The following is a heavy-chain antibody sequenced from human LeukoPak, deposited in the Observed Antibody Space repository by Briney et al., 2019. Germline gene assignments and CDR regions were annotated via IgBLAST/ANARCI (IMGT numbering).Heavy chain of an antibody. Sequence: SGPTLVNPTQTLTLTCTFSGFSLSTSGVGVGWIRQPPGKALEWLALIYWDDDKRYSPSLKSRLTITKDTSKNQVVLTITNMDPVDTATYYCAHRQVAVAGTNWFDPWGQGTLVTVSS. J-gene: IGHJ5*02. V-gene: IGHV2-5*02. CDR1: GFSLSTSGVG. CDR2: IYWDDDK. CDR3: AHRQVAVAGTNWFDP. D-gene: IGHD6-19*01.